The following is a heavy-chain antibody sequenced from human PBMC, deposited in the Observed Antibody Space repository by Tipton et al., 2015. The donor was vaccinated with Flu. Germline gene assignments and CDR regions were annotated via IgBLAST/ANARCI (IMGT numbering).Heavy chain of an antibody. J-gene: IGHJ4*02. V-gene: IGHV3-53*01. CDR3: ARDEGGTYPD. CDR1: GFHFTSYS. CDR2: VYDDGRT. Sequence: GSLRLSCAASGFHFTSYSMNWVRQAPGKGLEWVSIVYDDGRTYYADSVEGRFAISRDNSKNILYLQMNSLRADDTAVYFCARDEGGTYPDWGQGTLVTVSS. D-gene: IGHD1-14*01.